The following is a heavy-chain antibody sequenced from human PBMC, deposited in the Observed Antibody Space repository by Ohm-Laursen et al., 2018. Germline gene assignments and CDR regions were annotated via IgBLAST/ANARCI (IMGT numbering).Heavy chain of an antibody. V-gene: IGHV4-34*01. CDR3: ARVTGENAFDI. CDR1: GGSFSGYY. D-gene: IGHD7-27*01. Sequence: SDTLSLTCAVYGGSFSGYYWSWIRQPPGKGLEWIGEINHSGSTNYNPSLKGRVTISVDTPKNQFPQKLSSVTAADTAVYYCARVTGENAFDIWGQGTMVTGSS. CDR2: INHSGST. J-gene: IGHJ3*02.